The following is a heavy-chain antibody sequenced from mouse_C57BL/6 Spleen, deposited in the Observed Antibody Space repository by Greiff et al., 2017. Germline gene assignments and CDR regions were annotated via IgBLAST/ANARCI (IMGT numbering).Heavy chain of an antibody. CDR2: IYPGRGNT. CDR1: GYSFTSYY. Sequence: QVQLKQSGPELVKPGASVKISCKASGYSFTSYYIHWVKQRPGQGLEWIGWIYPGRGNTKYNEKFKGKATLTADTSSSTAYMQLSSLTSEDSAVYYCARQLRLPYAMDYGGQGTSVTVSS. V-gene: IGHV1-66*01. D-gene: IGHD3-2*02. CDR3: ARQLRLPYAMDY. J-gene: IGHJ4*01.